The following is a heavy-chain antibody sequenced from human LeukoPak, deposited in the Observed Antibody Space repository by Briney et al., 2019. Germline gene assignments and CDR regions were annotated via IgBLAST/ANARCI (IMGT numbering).Heavy chain of an antibody. CDR2: INPSGGST. CDR1: GYTFTSYY. V-gene: IGHV1-46*01. J-gene: IGHJ6*02. CDR3: ARDRGIPSNYYYYGMDV. D-gene: IGHD3-10*01. Sequence: GASVKVSCKASGYTFTSYYMHWVRQAPGQGLEWMGIINPSGGSTSYAQKFQGRVTITRDTSASTAYMELSSLRSEDTAVYYCARDRGIPSNYYYYGMDVWGQGTTVTVSS.